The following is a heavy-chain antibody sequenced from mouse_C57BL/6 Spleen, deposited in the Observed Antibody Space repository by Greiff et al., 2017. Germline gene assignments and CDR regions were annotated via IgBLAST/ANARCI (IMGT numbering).Heavy chain of an antibody. V-gene: IGHV8-12*01. J-gene: IGHJ1*03. D-gene: IGHD1-1*01. CDR3: ARNGRDYYGSSLWYFDG. Sequence: QVQLKESGPGILQSSQTLSLTCSFSGFSLSTSGMGVSWIRQPSGKGLEWLAHLYWDDDKRYNPSLKSRLTISKATSRKQVFLKITSVNTADTATYYCARNGRDYYGSSLWYFDGWGTGTTVTVSS. CDR2: LYWDDDK. CDR1: GFSLSTSGMG.